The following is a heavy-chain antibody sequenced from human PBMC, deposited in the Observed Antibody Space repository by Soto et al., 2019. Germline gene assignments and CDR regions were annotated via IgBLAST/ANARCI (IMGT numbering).Heavy chain of an antibody. J-gene: IGHJ6*02. CDR1: GGTFSSYA. D-gene: IGHD3-3*01. CDR2: IIPIFGTA. V-gene: IGHV1-69*13. CDR3: ANRYYDFWSGYLGYYYYYGMDV. Sequence: ASVKVSCKASGGTFSSYAISWVRQAPGQGLEWMGGIIPIFGTANYAQKFQGRVTITADESTSTAYMELSSLRSEDTAVYYCANRYYDFWSGYLGYYYYYGMDVWGQGTTVTVSS.